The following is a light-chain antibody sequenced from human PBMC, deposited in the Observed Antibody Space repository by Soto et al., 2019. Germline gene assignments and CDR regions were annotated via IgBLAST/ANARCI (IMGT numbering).Light chain of an antibody. CDR3: QQYNGYSWA. V-gene: IGKV1-5*03. J-gene: IGKJ1*01. CDR2: KVS. CDR1: QSLNDW. Sequence: DIQMTQSPSTLSASVGDRVTITCRASQSLNDWLAWFQQKPGKAPNLLIYKVSNLESGVPSRFSGSGSGTEFTLTISSLQRDDFATYYCQQYNGYSWAFGQGTKVEIK.